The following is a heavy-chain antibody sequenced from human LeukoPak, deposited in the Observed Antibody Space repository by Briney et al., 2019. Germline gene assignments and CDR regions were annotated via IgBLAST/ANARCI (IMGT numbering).Heavy chain of an antibody. CDR3: VRDLGHSRHYFEY. CDR1: GFSFSSFF. V-gene: IGHV3-7*01. D-gene: IGHD7-27*01. J-gene: IGHJ4*02. Sequence: GGSLRLSYAASGFSFSSFFLNWVRLTPGRELEWVACISQDESETFYMDSVRGRFTISRDNTKKSLYLQMNSLRAEDTAVYFCVRDLGHSRHYFEYWGQGALVTVSS. CDR2: ISQDESET.